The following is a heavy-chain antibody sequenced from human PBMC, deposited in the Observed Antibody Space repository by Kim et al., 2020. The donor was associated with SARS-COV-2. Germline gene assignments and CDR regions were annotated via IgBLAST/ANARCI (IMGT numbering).Heavy chain of an antibody. CDR2: ISYDGSNK. Sequence: GGSLRLSCAASGFTFSSYGMHWVRQAPGKGLEWVAVISYDGSNKYYADSVKGRFTISRDNSKNTLYLQMNSLRAEDTAVYYCAKDLTGTGGPNWFDPWGQGTLVTVSS. D-gene: IGHD3-10*01. J-gene: IGHJ5*02. CDR3: AKDLTGTGGPNWFDP. CDR1: GFTFSSYG. V-gene: IGHV3-30*18.